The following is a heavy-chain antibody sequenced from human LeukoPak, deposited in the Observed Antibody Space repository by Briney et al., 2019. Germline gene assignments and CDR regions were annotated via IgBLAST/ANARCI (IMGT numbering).Heavy chain of an antibody. D-gene: IGHD3-10*01. J-gene: IGHJ6*02. CDR3: ARDRLYGSGSYYYYYGMDV. Sequence: PGGSLRLSCAASGFTFSSYAMSWVRQAPGKGLEWVSVIYSGGSTYYADSVKGRFTISRHNSKNTLYLQMNSLRAEDTAVYYCARDRLYGSGSYYYYYGMDVWGQGTTVTVSS. V-gene: IGHV3-53*04. CDR2: IYSGGST. CDR1: GFTFSSYA.